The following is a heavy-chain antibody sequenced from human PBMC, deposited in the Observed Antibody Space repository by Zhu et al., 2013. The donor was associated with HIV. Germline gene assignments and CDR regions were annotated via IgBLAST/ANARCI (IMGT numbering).Heavy chain of an antibody. J-gene: IGHJ4*02. D-gene: IGHD2-15*01. CDR1: GGTFSSYT. Sequence: QVQLVQSGAEVKKPGSSVKVSCKASGGTFSSYTISWVRQAPGQGLEWMGRIIPILGIANYAQKFQGRVTITADKSTSTAYMELSSLRSEDTAVYYCARVLDRVVQAFDYWGQGTLVTVSS. CDR2: IIPILGIA. CDR3: ARVLDRVVQAFDY. V-gene: IGHV1-69*02.